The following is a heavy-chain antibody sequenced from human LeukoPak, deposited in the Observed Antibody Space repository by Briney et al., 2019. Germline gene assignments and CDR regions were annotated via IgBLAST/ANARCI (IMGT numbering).Heavy chain of an antibody. V-gene: IGHV3-48*01. CDR1: GFTFCRYS. CDR2: ISSSRSTI. D-gene: IGHD7-27*01. J-gene: IGHJ3*02. Sequence: GGPLRLSCAASGFTFCRYSMNWVRQAPGKGLEWVSYISSSRSTIYYADSVKGRFTISRDNATNSLYLQMNTLRAEDTAVYYCARLGFDIWGQGTMVTVSS. CDR3: ARLGFDI.